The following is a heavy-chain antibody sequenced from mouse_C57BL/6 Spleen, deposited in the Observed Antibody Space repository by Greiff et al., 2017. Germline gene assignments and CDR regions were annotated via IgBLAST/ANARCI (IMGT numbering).Heavy chain of an antibody. V-gene: IGHV14-2*01. CDR2: IDPADGAT. D-gene: IGHD2-3*01. J-gene: IGHJ3*01. Sequence: VQLQQSGAELVKPGASVKLSCTASGFNITDYYMHWVKQRTEQGLEWIGRIDPADGATNYAPKFQGKATITADTSSNTAYLQLSSLTSEDTAVYYCARMYDGYQFAYWGQGTLVTVSA. CDR3: ARMYDGYQFAY. CDR1: GFNITDYY.